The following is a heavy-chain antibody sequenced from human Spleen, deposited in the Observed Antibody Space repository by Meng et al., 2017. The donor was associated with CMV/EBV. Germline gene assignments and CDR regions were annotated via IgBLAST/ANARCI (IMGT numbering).Heavy chain of an antibody. CDR2: ISYDGSNE. CDR3: ARDERGYSYGYFSGGWFDP. CDR1: GYRFSNYP. D-gene: IGHD5-18*01. J-gene: IGHJ5*02. Sequence: GESLKISCSASGYRFSNYPIHWVRQAPGKGLEWLAAISYDGSNEYWADSVKGRFTISRDNARNTVNLQINSLRSEDTAVYYCARDERGYSYGYFSGGWFDPWGQGTLVTVSS. V-gene: IGHV3-30*04.